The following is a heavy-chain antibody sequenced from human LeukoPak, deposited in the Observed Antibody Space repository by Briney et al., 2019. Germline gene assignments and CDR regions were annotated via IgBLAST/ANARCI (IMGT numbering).Heavy chain of an antibody. CDR3: ANLPQVLSGEFGAFDI. Sequence: SETLSLTCTVSGDSITSSSYYWGWIRQPPGKGLEWIGEINHSGSTNYNPSLKSRVTISVDTSKNQFSLKLSSVTAADTAVYYCANLPQVLSGEFGAFDIWGQGTMVTVSS. V-gene: IGHV4-39*01. J-gene: IGHJ3*02. CDR1: GDSITSSSYY. D-gene: IGHD3-10*01. CDR2: INHSGST.